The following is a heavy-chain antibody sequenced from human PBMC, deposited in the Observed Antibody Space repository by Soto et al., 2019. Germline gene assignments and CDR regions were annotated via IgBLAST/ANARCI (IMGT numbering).Heavy chain of an antibody. J-gene: IGHJ4*02. D-gene: IGHD4-17*01. CDR2: ISYDGSNK. CDR3: AKEPDYGANGDY. Sequence: PGGSLRLSCAASGFTFSSYGMHWVRQAPGKGLEWVAVISYDGSNKYYADSVKGRFTISRDNSKNTLYLQMNSLRAEDTAVYYCAKEPDYGANGDYWGQGVLVTVFS. CDR1: GFTFSSYG. V-gene: IGHV3-30*18.